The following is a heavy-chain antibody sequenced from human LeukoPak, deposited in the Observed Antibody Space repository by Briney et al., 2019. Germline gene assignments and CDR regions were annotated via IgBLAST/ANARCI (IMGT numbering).Heavy chain of an antibody. Sequence: GASVKVSCKVSGYTLTELSMHWVRQAPGKGLEWMGGFDPEDGETIYAQKFQGRVTMTEDTSTDTAYMELSSLRSEDTAVYYCATDVAAAGPKDYYYYYMDVWGKGTTVTVSS. D-gene: IGHD6-13*01. J-gene: IGHJ6*03. CDR3: ATDVAAAGPKDYYYYYMDV. CDR2: FDPEDGET. CDR1: GYTLTELS. V-gene: IGHV1-24*01.